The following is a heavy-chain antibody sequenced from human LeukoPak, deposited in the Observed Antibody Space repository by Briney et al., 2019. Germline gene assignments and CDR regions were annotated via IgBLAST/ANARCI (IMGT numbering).Heavy chain of an antibody. CDR2: MNPNSGNT. J-gene: IGHJ6*03. V-gene: IGHV1-8*01. Sequence: ASVKVSCKASGYTFTSYDINWVRQATGQGLEWMGWMNPNSGNTGYAQKFQGRVTMTRDTSAGIAYMELSSLRSEDMAVYFCTRGGYSSGYYYYYYMDVWGKGTTVTVSS. CDR3: TRGGYSSGYYYYYYMDV. D-gene: IGHD5-18*01. CDR1: GYTFTSYD.